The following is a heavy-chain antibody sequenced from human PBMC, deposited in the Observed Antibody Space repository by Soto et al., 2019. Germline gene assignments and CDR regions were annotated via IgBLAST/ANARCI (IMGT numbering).Heavy chain of an antibody. D-gene: IGHD3-10*01. CDR2: IIPIFGTA. Sequence: SVKVSCKASGGTFSSYAISWVRQAPGQGLEWMGGIIPIFGTANYAQKFQGRVTITADESTSTAYMELSSLRSEDTAVYYCARDQGKLGSGNYYYYYYGMDVWGQGTTVTVSS. CDR1: GGTFSSYA. CDR3: ARDQGKLGSGNYYYYYYGMDV. V-gene: IGHV1-69*13. J-gene: IGHJ6*02.